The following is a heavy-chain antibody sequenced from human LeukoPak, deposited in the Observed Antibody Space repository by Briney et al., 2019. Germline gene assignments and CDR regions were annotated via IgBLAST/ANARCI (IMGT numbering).Heavy chain of an antibody. CDR1: GFTFSSYG. J-gene: IGHJ4*02. CDR3: ARSTVTTLSYFDY. CDR2: IWYDGSNK. Sequence: GGSLRLSCAASGFTFSSYGMHWVRQAPGKGLEWVAVIWYDGSNKYYADSVKGRFTISRDNSKNTLYLQMNSLRAEDTAVYYCARSTVTTLSYFDYWGQGTLVTVSS. D-gene: IGHD4-17*01. V-gene: IGHV3-33*01.